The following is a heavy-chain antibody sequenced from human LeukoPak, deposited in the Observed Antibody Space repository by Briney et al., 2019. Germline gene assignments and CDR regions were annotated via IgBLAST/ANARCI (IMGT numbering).Heavy chain of an antibody. D-gene: IGHD5-12*01. J-gene: IGHJ4*02. V-gene: IGHV3-15*01. CDR3: ATDTKDMLTTIGALDF. Sequence: GGSLRLSCAASGFTFSDYYMSWIRQAPGKGLEWVGRVKSKTDGGTTDYAAPVKGRFTISRDDSKNTLYLQMNSLTTEDTAVYYCATDTKDMLTTIGALDFWGQGTLVTVSS. CDR1: GFTFSDYY. CDR2: VKSKTDGGTT.